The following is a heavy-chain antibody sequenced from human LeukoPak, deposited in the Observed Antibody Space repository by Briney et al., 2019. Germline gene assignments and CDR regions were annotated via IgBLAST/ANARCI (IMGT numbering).Heavy chain of an antibody. Sequence: ASVTVSCKSSGYTFTDYHLHWLRQAPGQGLEWMGWINPNSGGTSYAQKFQGRVTMTWDTSINTVYMELSRLLSDDTAVYYCARGKYSPAGRLIDYWGQGTLVTVSS. V-gene: IGHV1-2*02. D-gene: IGHD6-13*01. J-gene: IGHJ4*02. CDR1: GYTFTDYH. CDR2: INPNSGGT. CDR3: ARGKYSPAGRLIDY.